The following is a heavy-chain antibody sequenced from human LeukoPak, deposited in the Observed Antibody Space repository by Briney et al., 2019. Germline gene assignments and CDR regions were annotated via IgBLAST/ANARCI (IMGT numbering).Heavy chain of an antibody. V-gene: IGHV1-8*01. J-gene: IGHJ5*02. CDR3: ARARIAVAGFNWFDP. D-gene: IGHD6-19*01. Sequence: ASVKVSCKASGYTFTSYDINWVRQATGQGLEWMGWMNPNSGNKGYAQKFQGRVTMTRDTSISTAYMELSRLRSDDTAVYYCARARIAVAGFNWFDPWGQGTLVTVSS. CDR1: GYTFTSYD. CDR2: MNPNSGNK.